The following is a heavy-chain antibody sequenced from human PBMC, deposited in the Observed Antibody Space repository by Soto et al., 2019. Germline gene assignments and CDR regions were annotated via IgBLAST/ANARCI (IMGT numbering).Heavy chain of an antibody. Sequence: SAKVSCKDSGGLFSSFAISWVRQAPGQGLEWMGGIIPVFGTTNYAQKFQGRVTITADESTNTAYMELSSLTSDDTAIYYCARGGGPYVWFNEFWGQGTQVTVSS. CDR2: IIPVFGTT. J-gene: IGHJ4*02. CDR3: ARGGGPYVWFNEF. D-gene: IGHD3-16*01. V-gene: IGHV1-69*13. CDR1: GGLFSSFA.